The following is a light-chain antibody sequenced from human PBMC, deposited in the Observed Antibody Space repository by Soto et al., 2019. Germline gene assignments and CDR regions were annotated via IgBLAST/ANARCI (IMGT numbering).Light chain of an antibody. V-gene: IGKV1-39*01. Sequence: DIQMTQSPSSLSASVGDRVTITCRASQSISNYLNWYQHKPGKAXKPLIYGTSSLQSGVPSRFSGSGSGTDFTLTISSLQPEDFANYYCQQSYGSPPYTFGQGTRLEIK. CDR3: QQSYGSPPYT. J-gene: IGKJ5*01. CDR2: GTS. CDR1: QSISNY.